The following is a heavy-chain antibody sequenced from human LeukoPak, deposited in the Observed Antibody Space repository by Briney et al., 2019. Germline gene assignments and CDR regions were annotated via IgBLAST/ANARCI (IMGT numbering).Heavy chain of an antibody. CDR2: ISSSSSTI. CDR3: ARDYYDSGGYYYSGLGYFDS. J-gene: IGHJ4*02. V-gene: IGHV3-48*01. Sequence: GGPLRLSCAASGFTFSSYNMNWVRQAPGKGLEWVSYISSSSSTIYYADSVKGRFTISRDNAKNSLYLQMNSLRAEDTAVYYCARDYYDSGGYYYSGLGYFDSWGQGTLVTVSS. CDR1: GFTFSSYN. D-gene: IGHD3-22*01.